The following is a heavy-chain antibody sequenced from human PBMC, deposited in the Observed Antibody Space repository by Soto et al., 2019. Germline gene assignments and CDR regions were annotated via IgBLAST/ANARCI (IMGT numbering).Heavy chain of an antibody. V-gene: IGHV3-23*01. CDR2: ISGNGDTT. Sequence: EVQLLESGGGLVQPGGSLRLSCAASGFTFSSSAMSWVRQAPGKGLDWVSAISGNGDTTYYADSVKGRFTISRDISNSTLYRQMNSLRAEYTAVYYCAKIRGYDLGTTTFQHWGQGTLVTVSS. D-gene: IGHD5-12*01. J-gene: IGHJ1*01. CDR1: GFTFSSSA. CDR3: AKIRGYDLGTTTFQH.